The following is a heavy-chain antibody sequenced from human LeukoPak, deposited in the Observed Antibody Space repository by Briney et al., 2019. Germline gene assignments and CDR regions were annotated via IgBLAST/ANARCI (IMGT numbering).Heavy chain of an antibody. V-gene: IGHV4-39*07. J-gene: IGHJ6*03. CDR1: GGSISSSSYY. CDR2: IYYSGST. Sequence: SETLSLTCTVSGGSISSSSYYWGWIRQPPGKGLEWIGSIYYSGSTYYNPSLKSRVTISVDTSKNQFSLKLSSVTAADTAVYYCARERAHYYYYMDVWGKGTTVTVSS. CDR3: ARERAHYYYYMDV.